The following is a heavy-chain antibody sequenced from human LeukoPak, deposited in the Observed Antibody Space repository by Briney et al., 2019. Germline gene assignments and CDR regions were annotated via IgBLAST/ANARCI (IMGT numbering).Heavy chain of an antibody. Sequence: PGGSLRLSCAASGFTFSSYGMHWVRQAPGKGLEWVAVIWYDGSNKYYADSVKGRFTISRDNSKNTLFLQMSSLRVEDTAVYYCARDYGGNIRGYFDYWGQGTLVTVSS. D-gene: IGHD4-23*01. CDR1: GFTFSSYG. V-gene: IGHV3-33*01. J-gene: IGHJ4*02. CDR3: ARDYGGNIRGYFDY. CDR2: IWYDGSNK.